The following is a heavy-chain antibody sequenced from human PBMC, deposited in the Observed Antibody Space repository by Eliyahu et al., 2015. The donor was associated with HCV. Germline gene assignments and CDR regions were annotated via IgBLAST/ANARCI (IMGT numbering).Heavy chain of an antibody. J-gene: IGHJ4*02. Sequence: EVQLLESGGGLVQPGESLRLSCTASGFTFNTFAMTWFRQAPGKGLEWVSRISAGGGTTFYADSVKGRFTISRDNSKNTLFLQMNSLRADDTAVYYCAKSSIAVAGSMDNWGQGTLLTVAS. D-gene: IGHD6-19*01. CDR1: GFTFNTFA. CDR3: AKSSIAVAGSMDN. V-gene: IGHV3-23*01. CDR2: ISAGGGTT.